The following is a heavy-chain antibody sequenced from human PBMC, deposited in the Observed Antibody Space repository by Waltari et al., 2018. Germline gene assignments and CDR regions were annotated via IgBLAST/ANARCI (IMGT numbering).Heavy chain of an antibody. D-gene: IGHD6-13*01. CDR1: GYLFTSQE. V-gene: IGHV1-8*01. CDR2: MNPESGNT. J-gene: IGHJ6*02. Sequence: QVQLVQSGAEVKKPGASVKVSCKAYGYLFTSQEINWVRQATGQGPEWLGWMNPESGNTGYAQKFQGRVTMTRDTSTTTAYMELSSLRSDDTAVYFCARGLSSSWFGMDVWGQGTAVTVSS. CDR3: ARGLSSSWFGMDV.